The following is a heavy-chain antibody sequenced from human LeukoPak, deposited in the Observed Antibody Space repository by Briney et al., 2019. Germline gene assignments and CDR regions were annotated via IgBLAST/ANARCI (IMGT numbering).Heavy chain of an antibody. Sequence: GGSLRLSCAASGFTFDDYAMHWVRQAPGKGLEWVSGISWNSGSIGYADSVKGRFTISRDNAKNSLHLQMNSLRAEDTALYYCAKQLSQQLGNYGMDVWGQGTTVTVSS. CDR2: ISWNSGSI. CDR1: GFTFDDYA. D-gene: IGHD6-13*01. J-gene: IGHJ6*02. V-gene: IGHV3-9*01. CDR3: AKQLSQQLGNYGMDV.